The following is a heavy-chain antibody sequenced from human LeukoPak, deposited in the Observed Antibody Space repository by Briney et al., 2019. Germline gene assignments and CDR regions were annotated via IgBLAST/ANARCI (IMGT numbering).Heavy chain of an antibody. CDR1: GYTFTRYY. Sequence: ASVKVSCKASGYTFTRYYMHWVRQAPGQGLEWMGIINPTGGSTTYAQKFQGRVTMTRDTSTSTFYMELSSLRSEDTAVYYCARRAAAANDAFDIWGQGTMVTVSS. CDR2: INPTGGST. J-gene: IGHJ3*02. V-gene: IGHV1-46*01. D-gene: IGHD6-13*01. CDR3: ARRAAAANDAFDI.